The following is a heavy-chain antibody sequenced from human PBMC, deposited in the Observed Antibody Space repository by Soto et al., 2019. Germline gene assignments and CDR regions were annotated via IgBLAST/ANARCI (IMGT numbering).Heavy chain of an antibody. CDR1: GGSISSSSYY. J-gene: IGHJ6*03. CDR3: ARPSAGWLGHYYYYMDV. Sequence: PSETLSLTCTVSGGSISSSSYYWGWIRQPPGKGLEWIGSIYYSGSTYYNPSLKSRVTISVDTSKNQFSLKLSSVTAADTAVYYCARPSAGWLGHYYYYMDVWGKGTTVTVSS. CDR2: IYYSGST. V-gene: IGHV4-39*01. D-gene: IGHD6-19*01.